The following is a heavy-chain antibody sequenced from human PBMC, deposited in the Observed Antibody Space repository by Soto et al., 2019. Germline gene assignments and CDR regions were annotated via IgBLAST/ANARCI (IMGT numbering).Heavy chain of an antibody. J-gene: IGHJ4*02. CDR2: ISYDGSNK. Sequence: PGGSLRLSCAASGFTFSSYAMHWVRQAPGKGLEWVAVISYDGSNKYYADSVKGRFTISRDNSKNTLYLQMNSLRAEDTAVYYCARVSHGIVGATTGHFDYWGQGTLVTVSS. D-gene: IGHD1-26*01. CDR1: GFTFSSYA. V-gene: IGHV3-30-3*01. CDR3: ARVSHGIVGATTGHFDY.